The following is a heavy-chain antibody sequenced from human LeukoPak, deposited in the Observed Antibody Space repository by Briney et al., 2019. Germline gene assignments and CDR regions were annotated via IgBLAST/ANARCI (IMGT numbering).Heavy chain of an antibody. CDR1: GFTFSDYY. J-gene: IGHJ4*02. CDR3: AREYCSGGSCYSAGDY. V-gene: IGHV3-11*01. CDR2: ISSSGSTI. Sequence: PGGSLRLSCAASGFTFSDYYMSWIRQAPGKGLEWVSYISSSGSTIYYADSVKGRFTISRDNAKNSLYLQMNSLRAEDTAVYYCAREYCSGGSCYSAGDYWGQGTLVTVSS. D-gene: IGHD2-15*01.